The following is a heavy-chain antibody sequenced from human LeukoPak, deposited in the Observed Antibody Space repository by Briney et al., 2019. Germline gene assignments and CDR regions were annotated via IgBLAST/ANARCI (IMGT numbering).Heavy chain of an antibody. J-gene: IGHJ3*02. Sequence: PSETLSLTCAVSGGSISSGGYSWSWLRQPPGKGLEWIGYIYHSGSTYYNPSLKSRVTISVDRSKNQFSLKLSPVTAADTAVYYCARARPFTMIVVAPPNDAFDMWGQGTMVTVSS. D-gene: IGHD3-22*01. CDR2: IYHSGST. V-gene: IGHV4-30-2*01. CDR3: ARARPFTMIVVAPPNDAFDM. CDR1: GGSISSGGYS.